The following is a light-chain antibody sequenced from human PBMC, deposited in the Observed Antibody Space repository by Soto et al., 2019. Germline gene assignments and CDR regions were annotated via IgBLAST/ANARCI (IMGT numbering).Light chain of an antibody. CDR2: DAS. CDR3: QHYGSAPRT. J-gene: IGKJ1*01. V-gene: IGKV3-20*01. Sequence: EIVLTQSPGTLSLSPGERATLSCRASQSVSSSYLAWYQQKPGQAPRLLMYDASSRATGIPERFSGSVSGTDFTLTISRLEPEDLAVYFCQHYGSAPRTFGQGTKVEIK. CDR1: QSVSSSY.